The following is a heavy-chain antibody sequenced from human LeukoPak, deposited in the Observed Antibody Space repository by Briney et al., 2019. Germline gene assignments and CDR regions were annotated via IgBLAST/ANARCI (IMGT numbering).Heavy chain of an antibody. D-gene: IGHD3-22*01. CDR3: AIYDSSGYYNY. V-gene: IGHV3-53*01. J-gene: IGHJ4*02. Sequence: QSGGSLRLSCAASGFTVSSNDMSWVRQAPGKGLEWVSVIYSSGRTFYADSVKGRFTISRDNSKNTLYLQMNSLRAEDTAVYYCAIYDSSGYYNYWGQGTLVTVSS. CDR1: GFTVSSND. CDR2: IYSSGRT.